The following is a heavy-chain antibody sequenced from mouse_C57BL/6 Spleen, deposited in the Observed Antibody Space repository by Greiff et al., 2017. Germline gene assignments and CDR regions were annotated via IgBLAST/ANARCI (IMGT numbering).Heavy chain of an antibody. V-gene: IGHV5-6*01. CDR3: ARQRDYYAMDY. Sequence: EVKLMESGGDLVKPGGSLKLSCAASGFTFSSYGMSWVRQTPDKRLEWVATFSSGGSYTYYPDSVKGRFTISRDNAKNTLYLQMSSLKSEDTAMYYCARQRDYYAMDYWGQGTSVTVSS. CDR2: FSSGGSYT. J-gene: IGHJ4*01. CDR1: GFTFSSYG.